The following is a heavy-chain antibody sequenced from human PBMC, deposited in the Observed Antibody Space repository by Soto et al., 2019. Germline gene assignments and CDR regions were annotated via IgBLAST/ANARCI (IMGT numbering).Heavy chain of an antibody. V-gene: IGHV4-59*01. CDR2: IYYSGST. Sequence: PSETLSLTCTVSGGSISSYYWSWIRQPPGKGLEWIGYIYYSGSTNYNPSLKSRVTISVDTSKNQFSLKLSSVTAADTAVHYCARLLFGAANWFDPWGQGTLVTVSS. D-gene: IGHD3-10*01. J-gene: IGHJ5*02. CDR3: ARLLFGAANWFDP. CDR1: GGSISSYY.